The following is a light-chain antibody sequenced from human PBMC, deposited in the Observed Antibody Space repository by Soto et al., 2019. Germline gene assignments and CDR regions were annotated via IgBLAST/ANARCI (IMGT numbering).Light chain of an antibody. J-gene: IGLJ1*01. Sequence: QSVLTQPASVSGSPGQSITISCTGTSSDVGGYNYVSWYQQHPGKAPKLMIYEVSNRPSGVSNRFSGSKSGNTASLTIFGLQLEDEAVYYCSSYTSGSTLPWVFGTGTKLTVL. CDR1: SSDVGGYNY. CDR2: EVS. CDR3: SSYTSGSTLPWV. V-gene: IGLV2-14*01.